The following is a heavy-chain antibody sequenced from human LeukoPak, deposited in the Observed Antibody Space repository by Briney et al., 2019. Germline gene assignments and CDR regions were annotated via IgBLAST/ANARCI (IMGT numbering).Heavy chain of an antibody. CDR2: INHSGST. V-gene: IGHV4-34*01. CDR3: ANLPKGRWLQPG. D-gene: IGHD5-24*01. CDR1: GGSFSGYY. J-gene: IGHJ4*02. Sequence: PSETLSLTCAVYGGSFSGYYWSWIRQPPGKGLEWIGEINHSGSTNYNPSLKSRVTISVDTSKNQFSLKLSSVTAADTAVYYCANLPKGRWLQPGWGQGTLVTVSS.